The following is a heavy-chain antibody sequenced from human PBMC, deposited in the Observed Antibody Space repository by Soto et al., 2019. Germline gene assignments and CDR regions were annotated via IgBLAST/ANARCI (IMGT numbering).Heavy chain of an antibody. V-gene: IGHV7-4-1*01. CDR2: INTNTGNP. J-gene: IGHJ6*02. D-gene: IGHD6-19*01. CDR3: ARDFGWYMSAFFRYYYGMDV. Sequence: QVQLVQSGSELKKPGASVKVSCKASGYTFTSYAMNWVRQAPGQGLEWMGWINTNTGNPTYAQGFTRRFVFSLDTSVSTAYLQICSLKAEDTAVYYCARDFGWYMSAFFRYYYGMDVWGQGTTVTVSS. CDR1: GYTFTSYA.